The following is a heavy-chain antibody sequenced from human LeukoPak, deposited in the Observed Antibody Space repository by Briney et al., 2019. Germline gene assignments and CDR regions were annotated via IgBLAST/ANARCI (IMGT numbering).Heavy chain of an antibody. CDR3: ARGVLLWFGELFDY. Sequence: PSETLSLTCTVSGGSISRGGYYGSWIRQHPGKGLEWIGYIYYSGSTYYNPSLKSRVTISVDTSKNQFSLKLSSVTAADTAVYYCARGVLLWFGELFDYWGQGTLVTVSS. CDR2: IYYSGST. V-gene: IGHV4-31*03. D-gene: IGHD3-10*01. CDR1: GGSISRGGYY. J-gene: IGHJ4*02.